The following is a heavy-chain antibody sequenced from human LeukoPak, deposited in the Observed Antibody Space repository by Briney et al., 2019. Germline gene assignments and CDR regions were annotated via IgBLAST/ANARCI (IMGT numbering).Heavy chain of an antibody. CDR2: ISGSGGRT. CDR3: AKAKVQYYDLFDI. Sequence: PGRSLRLSCAASGFTFSSYAMSWVRQAPGRGLEWVSAISGSGGRTYYADSVKGRFTISRDNSKNTLYLQMNSLRAEDTAVYYCAKAKVQYYDLFDIWGQGTMVTVSS. V-gene: IGHV3-23*01. D-gene: IGHD3-22*01. J-gene: IGHJ3*02. CDR1: GFTFSSYA.